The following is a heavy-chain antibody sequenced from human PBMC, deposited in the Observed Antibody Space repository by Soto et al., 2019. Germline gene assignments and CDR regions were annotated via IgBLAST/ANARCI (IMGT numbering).Heavy chain of an antibody. D-gene: IGHD2-2*01. J-gene: IGHJ6*03. Sequence: SETLSLTCAVYGGSFSGYYWSWIRQPPGKGLEWIGEINHSGSTNYNPSLKSRVTISVDTSKNQFSLKLSSVPAADTAVYYCARAGGYCSSTSCYARFNYYYYMDVWGKGTTVTVSS. CDR2: INHSGST. V-gene: IGHV4-34*01. CDR1: GGSFSGYY. CDR3: ARAGGYCSSTSCYARFNYYYYMDV.